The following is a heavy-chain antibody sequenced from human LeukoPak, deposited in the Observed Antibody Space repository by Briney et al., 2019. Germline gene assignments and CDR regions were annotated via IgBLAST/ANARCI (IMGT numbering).Heavy chain of an antibody. D-gene: IGHD3-9*01. CDR1: GASISAYS. Sequence: SETLSLTCTVSGASISAYSWSWIRQPPGKGLEWIGCIHYSVNTHCNPSLESRVNLSVDTSKNQFSLKLNTVTAADTAVYYCARHGRESRYFDWLFYYIDHWGQGALVGVSS. CDR3: ARHGRESRYFDWLFYYIDH. J-gene: IGHJ4*02. CDR2: IHYSVNT. V-gene: IGHV4-59*08.